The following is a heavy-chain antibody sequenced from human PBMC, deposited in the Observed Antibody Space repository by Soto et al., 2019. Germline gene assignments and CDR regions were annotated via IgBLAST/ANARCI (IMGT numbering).Heavy chain of an antibody. CDR1: GFTFSSYA. CDR2: ISGSGGST. J-gene: IGHJ6*02. V-gene: IGHV3-23*01. CDR3: AKDPYYYGSGWYYGMDV. D-gene: IGHD3-10*01. Sequence: PGGSLRLSCAASGFTFSSYAMSWVRQAPGKGLEWVSAISGSGGSTYYADSVKGRFTISRDNSKNTLYLQMNSLRAEDTAVYYCAKDPYYYGSGWYYGMDVWGQGTTVTVS.